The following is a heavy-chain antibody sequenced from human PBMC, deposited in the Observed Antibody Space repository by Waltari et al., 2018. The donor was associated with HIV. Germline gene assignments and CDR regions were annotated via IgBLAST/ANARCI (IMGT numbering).Heavy chain of an antibody. D-gene: IGHD3-22*01. CDR2: IYSGGST. V-gene: IGHV3-66*02. CDR3: ARGGGPYYYDSSGYYYY. CDR1: GFTVSSNY. J-gene: IGHJ4*02. Sequence: EVQLVESGGGLVQPGGSLRLSCAASGFTVSSNYMSWVRQAPGKGLEWVSVIYSGGSTYYADSVKGRFTISRDNSKNTLYLQMNSLRAEDTAVYYCARGGGPYYYDSSGYYYYWGQGTLVTVSS.